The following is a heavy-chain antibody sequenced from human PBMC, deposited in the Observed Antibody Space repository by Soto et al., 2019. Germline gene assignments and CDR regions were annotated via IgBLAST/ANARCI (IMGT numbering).Heavy chain of an antibody. Sequence: LRLSCAASGFTFSSYAMSWVRQAPGKGLEWVSAISGSGGSTYYADSVKGRFTISRDNSKNTLYLQMNSLRAEDTAVYYCAKDEGASSSSTDYWGQGTLVTVSS. CDR2: ISGSGGST. J-gene: IGHJ4*02. CDR3: AKDEGASSSSTDY. V-gene: IGHV3-23*01. CDR1: GFTFSSYA. D-gene: IGHD6-6*01.